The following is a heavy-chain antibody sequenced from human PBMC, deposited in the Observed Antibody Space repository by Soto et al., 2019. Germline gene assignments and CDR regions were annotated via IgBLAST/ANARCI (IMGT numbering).Heavy chain of an antibody. D-gene: IGHD3-3*01. CDR1: GFTVSSNY. V-gene: IGHV3-53*01. J-gene: IGHJ6*02. CDR2: IYSGGST. CDR3: AREGWNYDFWSGRRYYGMDV. Sequence: PGGSLRLSCAASGFTVSSNYMSWVRQAPGKGLEWVSVIYSGGSTYYADSVKGRFTISRDNSKNTLYLQMNSLRAEDTAVYYCAREGWNYDFWSGRRYYGMDVWGQGT.